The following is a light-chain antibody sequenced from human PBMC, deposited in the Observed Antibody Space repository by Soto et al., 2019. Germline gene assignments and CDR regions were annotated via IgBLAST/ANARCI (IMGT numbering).Light chain of an antibody. CDR3: QQSYSTSWT. CDR1: QSISSY. V-gene: IGKV1-39*01. CDR2: AAS. Sequence: DLQMTQSPSSLSASVGDRVTITCRASQSISSYLNWYQQKPGKAPKLLIYAASSLQSGVPSRFSGSGSGTDFTLTISSLQHEDFATYYCQQSYSTSWTFGQGTKVEIK. J-gene: IGKJ1*01.